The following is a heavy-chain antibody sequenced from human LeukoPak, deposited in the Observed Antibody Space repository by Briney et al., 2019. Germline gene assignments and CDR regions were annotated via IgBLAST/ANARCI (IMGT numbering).Heavy chain of an antibody. Sequence: SETLSLTCTVSGGSISSYYWSWIRQPPGKGLEWIGYIFYSGSTNYNPSLKSRVTVSVDMSKNQFSLRLRSVTAADTAVYYCARGWTPNHHTAMAYWGQGTLVTVSS. CDR3: ARGWTPNHHTAMAY. D-gene: IGHD5-18*01. J-gene: IGHJ4*02. V-gene: IGHV4-59*01. CDR1: GGSISSYY. CDR2: IFYSGST.